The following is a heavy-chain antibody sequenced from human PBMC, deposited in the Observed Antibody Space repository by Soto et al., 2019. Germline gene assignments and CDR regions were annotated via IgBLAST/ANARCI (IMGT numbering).Heavy chain of an antibody. D-gene: IGHD3-9*01. Sequence: GASVKVSCKASGFTFTSSAVQWVRQARGQRLEWIGWIVVGSGNTNYAQKFQERVTITRDMSTSTAYMELSSLRSEDTAVYYCAADSGRVRYFDWLSSSDYYYGMDVWGQGTTVTVSS. CDR2: IVVGSGNT. CDR3: AADSGRVRYFDWLSSSDYYYGMDV. CDR1: GFTFTSSA. V-gene: IGHV1-58*01. J-gene: IGHJ6*02.